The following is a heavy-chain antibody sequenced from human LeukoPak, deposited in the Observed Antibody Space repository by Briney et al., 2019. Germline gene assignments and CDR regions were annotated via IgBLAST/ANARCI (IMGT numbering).Heavy chain of an antibody. J-gene: IGHJ4*02. CDR3: ARGPSSNWSGLDF. V-gene: IGHV3-74*01. CDR2: ISPTGSTT. Sequence: GGSLRLSCTASGFSFSGHWMHWARQLPGKGLVWVSRISPTGSTTSYADSVKGRFTVSRDNAKNTLYLQVNNLRAEDTAVYYCARGPSSNWSGLDFWGQGTLVTVSS. D-gene: IGHD6-13*01. CDR1: GFSFSGHW.